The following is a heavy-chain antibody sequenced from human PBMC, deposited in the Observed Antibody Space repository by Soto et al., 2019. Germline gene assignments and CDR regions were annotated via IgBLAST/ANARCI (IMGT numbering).Heavy chain of an antibody. CDR2: IYHSGST. CDR1: GGSISSGGYS. V-gene: IGHV4-30-2*01. CDR3: ASLTYSSSSRFYYFDY. Sequence: PSETLSLTCAVSGGSISSGGYSWSWIRQPPGKGLEWIGYIYHSGSTYYKLSLKCRVTISVDRSKNQFSLKLSSVTAADTAVYYCASLTYSSSSRFYYFDYWGQGTLVTVSS. D-gene: IGHD6-6*01. J-gene: IGHJ4*02.